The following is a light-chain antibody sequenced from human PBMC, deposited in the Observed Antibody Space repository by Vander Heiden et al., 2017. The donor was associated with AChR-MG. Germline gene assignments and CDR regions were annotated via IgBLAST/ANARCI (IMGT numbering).Light chain of an antibody. CDR2: DVG. J-gene: IGLJ2*01. V-gene: IGLV2-14*03. Sequence: QPALTQPASVSGSPGQSITISCTGTSSDVGGYNYVSWYQQHPGKAPKLMIYDVGKRPSGVSHRFSGSKSGNTASLTISGLQPDDEADYYCSSYTRTTTVVFGGGTKLTVL. CDR1: SSDVGGYNY. CDR3: SSYTRTTTVV.